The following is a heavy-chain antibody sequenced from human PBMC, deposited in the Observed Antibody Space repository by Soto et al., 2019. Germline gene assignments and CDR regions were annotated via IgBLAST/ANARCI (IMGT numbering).Heavy chain of an antibody. CDR1: CVSILSYY. CDR3: ARSIEANWFDT. CDR2: ISYSGST. D-gene: IGHD3-16*02. Sequence: SETLSLTCTVSCVSILSYYWSWIRQPPGTGLEWIGYISYSGSTNYNPSLKSRVTISVDTSKNQFSLKMSSVTAADTAGYHCARSIEANWFDTCGKGTMVTVSS. J-gene: IGHJ5*02. V-gene: IGHV4-59*01.